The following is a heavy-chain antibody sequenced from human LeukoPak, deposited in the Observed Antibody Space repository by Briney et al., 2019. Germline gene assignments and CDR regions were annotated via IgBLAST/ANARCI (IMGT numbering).Heavy chain of an antibody. V-gene: IGHV3-48*03. CDR3: ARAALYCSSTSCIFDY. D-gene: IGHD2-2*01. CDR1: GFLFSSHE. CDR2: ISSSGSAI. Sequence: QSGGSLRLSCAASGFLFSSHEMNWVRQAPGKGLEWVSYISSSGSAIYYADSVKGRFTISRDNAKNSLYLQMNSVRAEDTAVYYCARAALYCSSTSCIFDYWGQGTLVTVSS. J-gene: IGHJ4*02.